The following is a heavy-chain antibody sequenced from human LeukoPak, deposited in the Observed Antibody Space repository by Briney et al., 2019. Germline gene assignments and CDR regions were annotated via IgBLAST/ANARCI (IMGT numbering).Heavy chain of an antibody. J-gene: IGHJ4*02. Sequence: GASVKVSCKASGYTFIGYYMYWVRQAPGQGPEWMGWINPNSGGTNYAQKFQGRVTMTRDTSISTAYMELSRLRSDDTAVYYCARDPGLHDYVWGSYRYALDYWGQGTLVTVSS. D-gene: IGHD3-16*02. V-gene: IGHV1-2*02. CDR3: ARDPGLHDYVWGSYRYALDY. CDR2: INPNSGGT. CDR1: GYTFIGYY.